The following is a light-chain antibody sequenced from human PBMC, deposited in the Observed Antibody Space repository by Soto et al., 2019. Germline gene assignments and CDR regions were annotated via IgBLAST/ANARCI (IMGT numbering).Light chain of an antibody. CDR1: STDAGGYNY. Sequence: QSLLTQPASVSGSPGQAINLSCTGSSTDAGGYNYVSWYQLHPGKAPKVMIYEVSNRPSGVSNRFSGSKSCNTASLPISGLQPEDEADYYCSSYTSSRTHVFGTGTKVA. V-gene: IGLV2-14*01. CDR3: SSYTSSRTHV. CDR2: EVS. J-gene: IGLJ1*01.